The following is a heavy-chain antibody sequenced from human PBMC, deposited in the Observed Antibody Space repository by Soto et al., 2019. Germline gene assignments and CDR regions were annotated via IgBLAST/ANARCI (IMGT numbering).Heavy chain of an antibody. CDR2: IDPSDSYT. D-gene: IGHD2-15*01. J-gene: IGHJ6*02. V-gene: IGHV5-10-1*01. CDR1: GYSFTSYW. CDR3: ARATSAGVVVADYYYYGMDV. Sequence: LKISCKGSGYSFTSYWISWVRQMPGKGLEWMGRIDPSDSYTNYSPSFQGHVTISADKSISTAYLQWSSLKASDTAMYYCARATSAGVVVADYYYYGMDVWGQGTTVTVSS.